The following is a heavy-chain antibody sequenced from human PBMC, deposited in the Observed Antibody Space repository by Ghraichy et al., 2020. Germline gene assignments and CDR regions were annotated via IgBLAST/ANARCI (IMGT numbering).Heavy chain of an antibody. Sequence: SQTLSLTCTVSGGSISGFYWSWIREPPGKGLEWIAYINDGGSASYKSSLKSRVTTSIDTSKNQFSLKLTSVTAADTAVYYCARGITWSWYLDLWGRGTLVSVSS. D-gene: IGHD6-13*01. J-gene: IGHJ2*01. V-gene: IGHV4-59*01. CDR1: GGSISGFY. CDR3: ARGITWSWYLDL. CDR2: INDGGSA.